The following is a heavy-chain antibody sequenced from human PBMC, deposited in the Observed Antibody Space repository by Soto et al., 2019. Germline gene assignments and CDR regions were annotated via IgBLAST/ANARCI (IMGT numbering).Heavy chain of an antibody. J-gene: IGHJ3*02. Sequence: GGSLRLSCAASGFTFSSYAMSWVRQAPGKGLEWVSAISGSGGSTYYADSVKGRLTISRDNSKNTLYLQMNSLRAEDTAVYYCAKRVGWYNAFDIWGQGTMVTVSS. D-gene: IGHD6-19*01. CDR3: AKRVGWYNAFDI. CDR1: GFTFSSYA. CDR2: ISGSGGST. V-gene: IGHV3-23*01.